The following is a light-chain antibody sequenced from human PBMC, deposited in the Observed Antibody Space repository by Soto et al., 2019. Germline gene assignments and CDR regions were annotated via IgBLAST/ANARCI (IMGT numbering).Light chain of an antibody. J-gene: IGKJ3*01. CDR3: QHYDTSALFT. V-gene: IGKV3-20*01. CDR1: QSVRSGF. CDR2: GAS. Sequence: EIVLTQSPGTLSVSPGERATLSCRASQSVRSGFLAWYQQRPGQAPRLLIYGASSRATGIPDRFSGRGSGTDFTLTISRLEPEDFAVYYCQHYDTSALFTFGPGTKVD.